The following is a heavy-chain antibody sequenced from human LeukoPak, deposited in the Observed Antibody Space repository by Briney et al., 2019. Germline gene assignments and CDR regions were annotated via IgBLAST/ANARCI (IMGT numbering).Heavy chain of an antibody. V-gene: IGHV1-69*05. Sequence: AASVKVSCKASGGTFSSYAISLVRQAPGQGLEWMGGIIPIFGTANYAQKFQGRVTITTDESTSTAYMELSSLRSEDTAVYYCARGKWNADYYYMDVWGKGTTVTVSS. CDR2: IIPIFGTA. CDR1: GGTFSSYA. CDR3: ARGKWNADYYYMDV. J-gene: IGHJ6*03. D-gene: IGHD1-1*01.